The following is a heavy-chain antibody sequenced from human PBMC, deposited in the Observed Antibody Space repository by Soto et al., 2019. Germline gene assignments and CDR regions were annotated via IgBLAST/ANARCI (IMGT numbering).Heavy chain of an antibody. V-gene: IGHV1-69*13. Sequence: SVKVSCKASGGTFSSYAISWVRQAPGQGLEWMGGIIPIFGTANCAQKFQGRVTITADESTSTAYMELSSLRSEDTAVYYCARDRDYRIIYYYCGMDVWGQVTTGTVA. CDR1: GGTFSSYA. D-gene: IGHD4-4*01. CDR3: ARDRDYRIIYYYCGMDV. CDR2: IIPIFGTA. J-gene: IGHJ6*01.